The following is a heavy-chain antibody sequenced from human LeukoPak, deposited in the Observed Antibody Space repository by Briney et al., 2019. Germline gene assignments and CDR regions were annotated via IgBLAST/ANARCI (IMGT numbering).Heavy chain of an antibody. V-gene: IGHV3-30-3*01. J-gene: IGHJ6*02. CDR2: ISYDGSNK. CDR1: GFTFSSYA. Sequence: GGSLRLSCAASGFTFSSYAMHWVRQAPGKGLEWVAVISYDGSNKYYADSVKGRFTISRDNSKNTLYLQMNSLRAEDTAVYYCAREGYHGYSSGWLNPYYYYGMDVWGQGTTVTVSS. CDR3: AREGYHGYSSGWLNPYYYYGMDV. D-gene: IGHD6-19*01.